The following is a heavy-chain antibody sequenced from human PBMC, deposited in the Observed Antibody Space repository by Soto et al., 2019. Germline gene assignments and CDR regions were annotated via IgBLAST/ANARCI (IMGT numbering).Heavy chain of an antibody. CDR2: IRTSGSTM. CDR3: ARGLWDFEL. D-gene: IGHD3-16*01. J-gene: IGHJ2*01. CDR1: GFTFSDYY. Sequence: QVQLVESGGGLVKPGGSLRLSCAASGFTFSDYYMSWIRQAPGRGLQGVSYIRTSGSTMYYEASVKGRFTVSRDNAKTSLYLRMNRLRAEATAVYYCARGLWDFELWGRGTLVTVSS. V-gene: IGHV3-11*01.